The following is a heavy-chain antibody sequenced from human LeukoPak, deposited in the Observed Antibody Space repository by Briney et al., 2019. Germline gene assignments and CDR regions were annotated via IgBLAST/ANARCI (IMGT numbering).Heavy chain of an antibody. CDR3: ARRSCSGGSCYSGWFDP. D-gene: IGHD2-15*01. J-gene: IGHJ5*02. Sequence: KVSCKASGYTFTSYWISWVRQMPGKGLEWMGRIDPSDSYTNYSPSFQGHVTISADKSISTAYLQWSSLKASDTAMYYCARRSCSGGSCYSGWFDPWGQGTLVTVSS. CDR1: GYTFTSYW. CDR2: IDPSDSYT. V-gene: IGHV5-10-1*01.